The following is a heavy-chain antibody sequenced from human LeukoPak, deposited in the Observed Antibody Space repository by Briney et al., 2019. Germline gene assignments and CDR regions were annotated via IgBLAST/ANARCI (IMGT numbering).Heavy chain of an antibody. J-gene: IGHJ4*02. CDR3: TTDGGALKE. D-gene: IGHD3-16*01. V-gene: IGHV3-72*01. Sequence: GGSLRLSCVGSGYSFSDYYIDWVRQAPGKGLEWVGRSRNKANRYTTEYAASVKGRLIISRDDLKKSVYLQMNSLKTDDTAVYYCTTDGGALKEWGQGTLVTVSS. CDR2: SRNKANRYTT. CDR1: GYSFSDYY.